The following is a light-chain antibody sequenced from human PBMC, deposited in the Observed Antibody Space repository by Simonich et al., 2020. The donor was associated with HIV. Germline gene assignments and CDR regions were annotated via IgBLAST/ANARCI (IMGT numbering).Light chain of an antibody. CDR1: QTVNSN. V-gene: IGKV3-15*01. CDR3: QQMKT. Sequence: EIVMTQSPATLSVSPGERATLSCRASQTVNSNLAWYQQKPGQAPTLLIYGASTRATGVPARFSGSGSGTEFTLTISSLESEDFAVYYCQQMKTFGQGTKVEIK. CDR2: GAS. J-gene: IGKJ1*01.